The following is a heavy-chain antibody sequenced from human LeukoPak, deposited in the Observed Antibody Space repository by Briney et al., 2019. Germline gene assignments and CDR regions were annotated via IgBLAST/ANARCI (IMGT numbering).Heavy chain of an antibody. CDR3: ARVWRVPAAGDYYYYMDV. CDR2: ISGSGGST. J-gene: IGHJ6*03. CDR1: GFTFSSYA. Sequence: GGSLRLSCAASGFTFSSYAMSWVRQAPGKGLEWVSAISGSGGSTYYADSVKGRFTISRDNSKNTLYLQMNSLRAEDTAVYYCARVWRVPAAGDYYYYMDVWGKGTTVTVSS. V-gene: IGHV3-23*01. D-gene: IGHD2-2*01.